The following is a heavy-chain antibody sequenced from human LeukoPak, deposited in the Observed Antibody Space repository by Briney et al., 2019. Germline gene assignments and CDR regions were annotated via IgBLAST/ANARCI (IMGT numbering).Heavy chain of an antibody. CDR3: ASAYSGSFYFGS. V-gene: IGHV4-61*02. J-gene: IGHJ4*02. Sequence: SQTLSLTCTVSGVSISSGSYDWGWIRKPAGKGLEWIGRKHSSGSTNYNPSLKSRVTLSLDTSKNQFSLKLSSVTAADTAVYYCASAYSGSFYFGSWGQGILVTVSS. CDR2: KHSSGST. D-gene: IGHD1-26*01. CDR1: GVSISSGSYD.